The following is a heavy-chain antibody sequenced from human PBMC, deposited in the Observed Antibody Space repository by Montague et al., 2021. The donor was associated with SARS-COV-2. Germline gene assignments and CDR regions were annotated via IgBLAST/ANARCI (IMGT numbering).Heavy chain of an antibody. J-gene: IGHJ4*02. Sequence: SLRLSCAASGFDFNTYAMSWVRQAPGAGLDWVSALTADFTPHYADSVKGRFTVSRDNSRNTLYLQMNSLRAEDTAVYYCAKEFPGIVKGGRLTYFDFWGRGALVTVSS. CDR3: AKEFPGIVKGGRLTYFDF. V-gene: IGHV3-23*01. CDR1: GFDFNTYA. D-gene: IGHD1-26*01. CDR2: LTADFTP.